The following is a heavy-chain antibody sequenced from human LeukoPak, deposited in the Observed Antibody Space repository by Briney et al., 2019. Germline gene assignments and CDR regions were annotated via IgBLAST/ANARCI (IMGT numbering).Heavy chain of an antibody. V-gene: IGHV3-48*03. J-gene: IGHJ4*02. CDR2: ISSSGSTI. Sequence: PGGSLRLSCAASGFTFSSYEMNWVRQAPGKGLEWVSYISSSGSTIYYADSVKGRFTISRDNAKNSLYLQMNSLRAEDTAVYYCARESDDYVWGSYRYSRPVDYWGQETLVTVSS. CDR3: ARESDDYVWGSYRYSRPVDY. CDR1: GFTFSSYE. D-gene: IGHD3-16*02.